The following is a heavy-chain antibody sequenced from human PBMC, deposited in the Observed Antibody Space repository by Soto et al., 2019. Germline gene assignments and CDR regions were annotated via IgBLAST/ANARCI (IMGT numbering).Heavy chain of an antibody. CDR3: ARSDATALDH. CDR2: AHHSGRT. J-gene: IGHJ4*02. CDR1: GGSMTSSNW. D-gene: IGHD4-17*01. V-gene: IGHV4-4*02. Sequence: QVQLQESGPGLVKPSGTLSLTCTVSGGSMTSSNWWNWVRQSPGKGLEWIGEAHHSGRTNYNPSLKSGVTISVDKSKNHCSLKLSSVTAADTAAYYCARSDATALDHWGQGTLVTVSS.